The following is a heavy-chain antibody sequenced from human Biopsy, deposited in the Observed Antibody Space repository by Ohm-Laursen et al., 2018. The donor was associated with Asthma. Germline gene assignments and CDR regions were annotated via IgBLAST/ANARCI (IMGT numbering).Heavy chain of an antibody. D-gene: IGHD2/OR15-2a*01. CDR2: HDHEEGGT. CDR1: GYSLTDLS. Sequence: ASVKVSCKISGYSLTDLSMRWVRQAPGQGLEWMGGHDHEEGGTVNARRFQGRVTMTEDTSTDTAYMELSSLSSDDAAVYYCASDFPKDYVRYNFQFWGQGTAVTVSS. J-gene: IGHJ6*02. V-gene: IGHV1-24*01. CDR3: ASDFPKDYVRYNFQF.